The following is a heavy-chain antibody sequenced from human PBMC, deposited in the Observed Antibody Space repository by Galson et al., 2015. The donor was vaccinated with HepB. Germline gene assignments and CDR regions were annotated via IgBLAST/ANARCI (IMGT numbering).Heavy chain of an antibody. CDR2: ISTSSSAI. Sequence: SLRLSCAASGFTFSNYSMNWVRQAPGKGLEWVSYISTSSSAIYYADSVKGRFTISRDNAKNSLYLQTNSLRAEDTAVYYCARSRAGGYFDLWGRGTLVTVSS. CDR3: ARSRAGGYFDL. J-gene: IGHJ2*01. CDR1: GFTFSNYS. D-gene: IGHD2-15*01. V-gene: IGHV3-48*01.